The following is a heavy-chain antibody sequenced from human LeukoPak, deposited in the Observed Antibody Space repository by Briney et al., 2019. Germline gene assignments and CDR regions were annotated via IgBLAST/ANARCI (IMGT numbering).Heavy chain of an antibody. CDR3: ARFSTGGYNYDAFDI. CDR2: VYYSGNT. D-gene: IGHD5-24*01. V-gene: IGHV4-39*01. J-gene: IGHJ3*02. CDR1: GGSISSNAHY. Sequence: SETLSLTCTVSGGSISSNAHYWGWIRQPPGKGLEWVGSVYYSGNTYYNPSLKSRVTISVDTSNNQFSLRLSSVTAADTAVYYCARFSTGGYNYDAFDIWGQGTMVTVSS.